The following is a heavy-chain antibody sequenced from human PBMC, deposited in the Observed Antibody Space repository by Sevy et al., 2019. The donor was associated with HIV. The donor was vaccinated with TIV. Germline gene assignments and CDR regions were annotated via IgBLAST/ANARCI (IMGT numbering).Heavy chain of an antibody. CDR1: GGSISSSKYY. J-gene: IGHJ6*02. V-gene: IGHV4-39*01. CDR3: ARVDFWSGRYAMDV. D-gene: IGHD3-3*01. CDR2: IYYSGSI. Sequence: SETLSITCTVSGGSISSSKYYWGWIRQPPGKGLEWIGNIYYSGSIYYNPSLKSRVTILVDTSKNQFSLKLDSVTAADTAVYYCARVDFWSGRYAMDVWGQGTTVTVSS.